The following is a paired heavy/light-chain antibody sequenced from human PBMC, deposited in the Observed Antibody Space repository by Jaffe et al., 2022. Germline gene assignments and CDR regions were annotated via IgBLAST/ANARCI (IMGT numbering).Light chain of an antibody. Sequence: QSALTLPPSASGTPGQRVTISCSGSSSNIGSNTVNWYQQLPGTAPKLLIYRNDQRPSGVPDRFSGSKSGTSASLAISGLQSEDEADYYCTTWDDSLNGIVFGGGTKLTVL. CDR3: TTWDDSLNGIV. CDR2: RND. V-gene: IGLV1-44*01. J-gene: IGLJ2*01. CDR1: SSNIGSNT.
Heavy chain of an antibody. CDR1: GFTFSSYW. CDR2: INSDGTTT. D-gene: IGHD6-13*01. J-gene: IGHJ3*02. V-gene: IGHV3-74*01. CDR3: ARGYNSAWYNAFDI. Sequence: EVQLVESGGGLVQPGGSLRLSCAASGFTFSSYWVHWVRQAPGKGLVWVSRINSDGTTTNYAESVRGRFTISRDNAKSTLYLQMNSLRVEDMAVYYCARGYNSAWYNAFDIWGQGTMVSVSS.